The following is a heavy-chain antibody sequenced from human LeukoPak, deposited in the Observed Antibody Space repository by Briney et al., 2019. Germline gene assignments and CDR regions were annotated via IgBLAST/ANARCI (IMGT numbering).Heavy chain of an antibody. CDR3: ARDRDDFWYYYYMDV. J-gene: IGHJ6*03. Sequence: PGRSLRLSCAASGFTFRSFAMHWVRQAPGKGLEWVAVISYDGSNKKYADSVKGRFTISRDNSKNTLFLQMNSLRAEDTAVYYCARDRDDFWYYYYMDVWGKGTTVTVSS. V-gene: IGHV3-30*04. D-gene: IGHD3-3*01. CDR1: GFTFRSFA. CDR2: ISYDGSNK.